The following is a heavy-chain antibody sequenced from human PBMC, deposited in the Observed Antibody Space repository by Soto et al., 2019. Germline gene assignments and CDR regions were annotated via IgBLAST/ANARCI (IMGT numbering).Heavy chain of an antibody. V-gene: IGHV4-39*01. J-gene: IGHJ4*02. CDR1: GGSLTSNSYY. D-gene: IGHD4-17*01. Sequence: SETLSLTCTVSGGSLTSNSYYWGWIRQPPGKGLEWIGSFYYSQSTYFKPSVKSRVTISVETSKNQYSLKLSTVTAADTAVDDCARRSTVTYDYWGQGILVTVSS. CDR2: FYYSQST. CDR3: ARRSTVTYDY.